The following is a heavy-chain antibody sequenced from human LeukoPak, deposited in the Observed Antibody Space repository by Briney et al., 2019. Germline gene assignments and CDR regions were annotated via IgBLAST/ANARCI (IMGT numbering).Heavy chain of an antibody. CDR1: GGSVSSYY. D-gene: IGHD3-10*01. CDR3: ARHKPTGSYPLEL. Sequence: SETRSLTCTVSGGSVSSYYWSWLRQPPGKGLEWIGHVYYSGRTTYNPSLRSRLTISADTSTSQLSLKLSSVTAADTAVYYCARHKPTGSYPLELWGQGTLVTVSS. CDR2: VYYSGRT. J-gene: IGHJ4*02. V-gene: IGHV4-59*08.